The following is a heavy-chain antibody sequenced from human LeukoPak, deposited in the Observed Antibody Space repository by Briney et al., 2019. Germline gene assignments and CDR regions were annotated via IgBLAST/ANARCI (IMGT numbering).Heavy chain of an antibody. V-gene: IGHV4-39*07. D-gene: IGHD6-13*01. CDR1: GGSISSSSYY. J-gene: IGHJ6*03. CDR3: APNFGSSWYEGYYYYYMDV. Sequence: SETLSLTCTVSGGSISSSSYYWGWIRQPPGKGLEWIGSIYYSGSTYYNPSLKSRVTISVDTSKNQFSLKLSSVTAADTAVYYCAPNFGSSWYEGYYYYYMDVWGKGTTVTVSS. CDR2: IYYSGST.